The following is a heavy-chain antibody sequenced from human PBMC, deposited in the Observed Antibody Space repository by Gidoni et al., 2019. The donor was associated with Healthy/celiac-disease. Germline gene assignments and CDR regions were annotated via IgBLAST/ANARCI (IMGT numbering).Heavy chain of an antibody. CDR3: ARDSRPQDSSGWYWYFDL. CDR2: IWYDGSNK. CDR1: GFTFSSEG. J-gene: IGHJ2*01. D-gene: IGHD6-19*01. Sequence: QVQLVESGGGVVQPGRSLRLSCAASGFTFSSEGMHWVRQAPGKGLEWVAVIWYDGSNKYYADSVKGRFTISRDNSKNTLYLQMNSLRAEDTAVYYCARDSRPQDSSGWYWYFDLWGRGTLVTVSS. V-gene: IGHV3-33*01.